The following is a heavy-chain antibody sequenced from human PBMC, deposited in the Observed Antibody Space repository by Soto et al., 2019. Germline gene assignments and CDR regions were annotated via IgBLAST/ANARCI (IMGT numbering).Heavy chain of an antibody. CDR1: GGSISNGGYS. CDR3: ARDQAVTTGWFDP. Sequence: TLSLTCAVSGGSISNGGYSWSWIRQPPGKGLEWIGYIYHSGSTYYNPSLKSRVTISVDRSKNQFSLKLSSVTAADTAVYYCARDQAVTTGWFDPWGQGTLVTVSS. D-gene: IGHD4-17*01. CDR2: IYHSGST. V-gene: IGHV4-30-2*01. J-gene: IGHJ5*02.